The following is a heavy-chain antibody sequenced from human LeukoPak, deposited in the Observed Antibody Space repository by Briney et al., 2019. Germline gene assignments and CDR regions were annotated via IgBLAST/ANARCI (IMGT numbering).Heavy chain of an antibody. CDR2: ISGSGGST. D-gene: IGHD2-2*01. Sequence: GGSLRLPCAASGFTFSSYAMSWVRQAPGKGLEWVSAISGSGGSTYYADSVKGRFTISRDNSKNTLFLQMNSLRAEDTAVYFCARPYCSSTTCYPGGYFDYWGQGTLVTVSS. CDR1: GFTFSSYA. V-gene: IGHV3-23*01. J-gene: IGHJ4*02. CDR3: ARPYCSSTTCYPGGYFDY.